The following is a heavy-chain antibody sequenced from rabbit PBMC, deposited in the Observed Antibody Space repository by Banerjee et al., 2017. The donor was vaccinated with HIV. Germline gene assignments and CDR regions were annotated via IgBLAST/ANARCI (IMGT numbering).Heavy chain of an antibody. CDR1: GFDLSRYW. Sequence: QQQLVESGGGLVKPGASLTLTCKASGFDLSRYWMSWVRQAPGKGLEWIGTIGAGSTGNTYYATWAKGRFTISKTSSTTVTLQMTSLTAADTATYFCARDLAGVTGWNFNLWGPGTLVTVS. CDR2: IGAGSTGNT. CDR3: ARDLAGVTGWNFNL. V-gene: IGHV1S45*01. D-gene: IGHD4-1*01. J-gene: IGHJ4*01.